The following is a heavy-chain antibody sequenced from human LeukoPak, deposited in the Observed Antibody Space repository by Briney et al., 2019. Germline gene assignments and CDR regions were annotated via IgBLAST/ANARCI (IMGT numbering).Heavy chain of an antibody. V-gene: IGHV3-7*01. CDR1: GFSISNYW. CDR2: IKQDGSEK. J-gene: IGHJ2*01. CDR3: ARGYWNFGL. Sequence: GGSLRLSCVASGFSISNYWMTWVRQAPGKGLEWVANIKQDGSEKNYVDSVKGRFTSSRDNAKNSLYLQMNRLRVEDTAVYYCARGYWNFGLWGRGTQVTVSS.